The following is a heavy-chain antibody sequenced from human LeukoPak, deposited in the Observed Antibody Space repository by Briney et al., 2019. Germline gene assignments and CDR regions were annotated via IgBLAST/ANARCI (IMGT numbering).Heavy chain of an antibody. D-gene: IGHD6-6*01. V-gene: IGHV1-2*02. CDR2: INPDNGGT. CDR1: GYTFTGYY. CDR3: ARFRPGDWSFDL. Sequence: ASVKVSCKASGYTFTGYYMHWVRQAPGQGLEWMGWINPDNGGTNYAQKFQGRVTMTRDMSISTAYMELSRLRSDDTAVYYCARFRPGDWSFDLWGRGTLVTVSS. J-gene: IGHJ2*01.